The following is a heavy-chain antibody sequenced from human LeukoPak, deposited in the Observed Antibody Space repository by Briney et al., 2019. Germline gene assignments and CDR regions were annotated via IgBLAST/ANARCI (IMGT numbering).Heavy chain of an antibody. CDR2: IYHSGST. V-gene: IGHV4-30-2*01. J-gene: IGHJ4*02. CDR3: ARDHATGGYPDYFDY. CDR1: GGSISSGGYY. D-gene: IGHD2-8*02. Sequence: SQTLSLTCTVSGGSISSGGYYWSWIRQPPGKGLEWIGYIYHSGSTYYNPSLKSRVTISVDTSKNQFSLKLSSVTAADTAVYYCARDHATGGYPDYFDYWGQGTLVTVSS.